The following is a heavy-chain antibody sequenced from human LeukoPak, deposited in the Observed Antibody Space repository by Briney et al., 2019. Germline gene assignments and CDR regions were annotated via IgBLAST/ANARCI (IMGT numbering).Heavy chain of an antibody. CDR2: IYYSGST. Sequence: SETLSLICTVSGDSISSSSYYWGWIRQPPGKGLEWIGNIYYSGSTYYNPSLKSRVTISVDTSKSQFSLKLSSVTAADTAVYYCARGQGGIAALYHYWGQGTLVTVSS. V-gene: IGHV4-39*07. J-gene: IGHJ4*02. CDR3: ARGQGGIAALYHY. CDR1: GDSISSSSYY. D-gene: IGHD6-6*01.